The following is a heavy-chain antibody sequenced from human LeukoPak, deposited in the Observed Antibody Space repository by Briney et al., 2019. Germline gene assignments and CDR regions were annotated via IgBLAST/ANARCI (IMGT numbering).Heavy chain of an antibody. CDR1: GGTFSSYA. J-gene: IGHJ4*02. CDR3: ARDRAFRGYSSDKYFDY. D-gene: IGHD5-18*01. CDR2: IIPIFGTA. Sequence: SVKVSCKASGGTFSSYAISWVRQAPGQGLEWMGGIIPIFGTANYAQKFQGRATITADESTSTAYMELSSLRSEDTAVYYCARDRAFRGYSSDKYFDYWGQGTLVTVSS. V-gene: IGHV1-69*13.